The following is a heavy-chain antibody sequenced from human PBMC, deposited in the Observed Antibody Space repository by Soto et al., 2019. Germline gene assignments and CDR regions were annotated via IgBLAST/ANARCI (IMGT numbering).Heavy chain of an antibody. CDR3: ARDRLHYYDSSGYYADAFDI. D-gene: IGHD3-22*01. Sequence: QVQLVESGGGVVQPGRSLRLSCAASGFTFSSYAMHWVRQAPGKGLEWVAVISYDGSNKYYADSVKGRFTISRDNSKNTPCLQMNSLRAEDTAGYYCARDRLHYYDSSGYYADAFDIWGQGTMVTVSS. CDR1: GFTFSSYA. J-gene: IGHJ3*02. CDR2: ISYDGSNK. V-gene: IGHV3-30-3*01.